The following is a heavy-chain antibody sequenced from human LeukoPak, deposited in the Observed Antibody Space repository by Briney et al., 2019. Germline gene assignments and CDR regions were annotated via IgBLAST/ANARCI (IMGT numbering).Heavy chain of an antibody. CDR3: AKQYSSSWYFLPDSFDI. Sequence: GGSLRLSCAASGFTFTTYWMSWVRQFPGKGLEWVANINQDGTEKYYVDSVKGRFTISRDNAKNSLYLQMNSLRAEDTAVYYCAKQYSSSWYFLPDSFDIWGQGTMVTVSS. V-gene: IGHV3-7*03. D-gene: IGHD6-13*01. J-gene: IGHJ3*02. CDR1: GFTFTTYW. CDR2: INQDGTEK.